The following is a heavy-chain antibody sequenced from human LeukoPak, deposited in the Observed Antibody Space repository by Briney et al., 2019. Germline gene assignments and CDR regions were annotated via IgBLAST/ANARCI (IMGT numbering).Heavy chain of an antibody. J-gene: IGHJ3*02. CDR2: IYSGGST. Sequence: GGSLRLSCAASGFTVSSYYKSWVRQATGKGLEWVSVIYSGGSTYYADSVKGGFTISRDNSKSTLYLQMNSLRAEDTAVYYCARDRGCGDCYPPANDAFDIWGQGTMVTVSS. CDR3: ARDRGCGDCYPPANDAFDI. CDR1: GFTVSSYY. V-gene: IGHV3-66*01. D-gene: IGHD2-21*02.